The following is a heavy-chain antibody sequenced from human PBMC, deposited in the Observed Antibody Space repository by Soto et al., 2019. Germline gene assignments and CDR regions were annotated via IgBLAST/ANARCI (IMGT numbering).Heavy chain of an antibody. J-gene: IGHJ5*02. CDR1: GXALSTFY. D-gene: IGHD3-10*01. V-gene: IGHV3-13*01. Sequence: GSLGISCAGSGXALSTFYIHWVRRAPGKGLEWVSGIGTLSDTFYAASVQGRFTISRQNAKNSVYLQMNSLRAGDTAFYYCARGRSFSYDSTPPPMFDPWGQGTLGTVSS. CDR3: ARGRSFSYDSTPPPMFDP. CDR2: IGTLSDT.